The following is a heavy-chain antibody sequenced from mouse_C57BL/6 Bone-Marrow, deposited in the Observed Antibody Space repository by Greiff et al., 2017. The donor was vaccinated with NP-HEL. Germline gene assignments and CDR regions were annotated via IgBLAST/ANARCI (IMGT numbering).Heavy chain of an antibody. CDR2: IYPGSGST. Sequence: QVQLQQPGAELVKPGASVKMSCKASGYTFTSYWITWVKPRPGQGLEWIGDIYPGSGSTNYNEKFKSKATLTVDTSSSTAYMQLSSLTSEDSAVYYCARERDYDYDGFAYWGQGTLVTVSA. D-gene: IGHD2-4*01. CDR1: GYTFTSYW. CDR3: ARERDYDYDGFAY. J-gene: IGHJ3*01. V-gene: IGHV1-55*01.